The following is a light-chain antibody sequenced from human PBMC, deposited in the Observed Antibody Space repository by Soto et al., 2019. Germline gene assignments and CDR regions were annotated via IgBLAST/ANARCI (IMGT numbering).Light chain of an antibody. CDR3: QSYDSSLSAVV. J-gene: IGLJ2*01. CDR2: DNN. Sequence: QSVLTQPPSVSGAPGQRVTISCTGSSSNIGAGFDVHWYQQLPGTAPNLLIYDNNNRPSGIPDRFSGSKSGTSASLAITGLQAEDEADYFCQSYDSSLSAVVFGGGTKVTVL. V-gene: IGLV1-40*01. CDR1: SSNIGAGFD.